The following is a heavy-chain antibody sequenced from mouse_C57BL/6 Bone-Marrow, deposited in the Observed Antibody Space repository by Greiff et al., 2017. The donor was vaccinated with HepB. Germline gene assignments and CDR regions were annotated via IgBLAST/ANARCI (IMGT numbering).Heavy chain of an antibody. J-gene: IGHJ3*01. CDR1: GYSFTGYF. CDR2: INPYNGDT. CDR3: ARNYYGSSYTFAY. D-gene: IGHD1-1*01. Sequence: EVQVVESGPELVKPGDSVKISCKASGYSFTGYFMNWVMQSHGKSLEWIGRINPYNGDTFYNQKFKGKATLTVDKSSSTAHMELRSLTSEDSAVYYCARNYYGSSYTFAYWGQGTLVTVSA. V-gene: IGHV1-20*01.